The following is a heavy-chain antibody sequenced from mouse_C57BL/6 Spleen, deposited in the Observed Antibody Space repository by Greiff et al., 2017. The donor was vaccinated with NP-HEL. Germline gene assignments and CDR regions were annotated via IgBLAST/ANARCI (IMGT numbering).Heavy chain of an antibody. CDR1: GFTFSSYA. J-gene: IGHJ2*01. D-gene: IGHD1-1*01. Sequence: EVQLQESGGGLVKPGGSLKLSCAASGFTFSSYAMSWVRQTPEKRLEWVATISDGGSYTYYPDNVKGRFTISRDNAKNNLYLQMSHLKSEDTAMYYCARDRVYDFDYWGQGTTLTVSS. CDR2: ISDGGSYT. V-gene: IGHV5-4*01. CDR3: ARDRVYDFDY.